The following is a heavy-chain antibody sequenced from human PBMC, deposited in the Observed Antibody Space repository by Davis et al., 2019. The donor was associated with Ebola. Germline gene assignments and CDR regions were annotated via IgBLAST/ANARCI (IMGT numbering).Heavy chain of an antibody. J-gene: IGHJ6*04. D-gene: IGHD3-10*01. CDR1: GFTVSNNY. Sequence: GESLKISCAASGFTVSNNYMSWVRQAPGKGLVWVSVIYRGGSTYYADSVKGRFTISRDNSKNTLYLQMNSLRAEDTAVYYCAKDRNPAMVRGVMRAYYYGMDVWGKGTTVTVSS. V-gene: IGHV3-53*01. CDR3: AKDRNPAMVRGVMRAYYYGMDV. CDR2: IYRGGST.